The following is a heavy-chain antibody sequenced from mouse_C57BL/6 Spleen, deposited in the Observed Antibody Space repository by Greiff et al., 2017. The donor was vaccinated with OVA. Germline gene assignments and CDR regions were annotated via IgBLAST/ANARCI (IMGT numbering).Heavy chain of an antibody. CDR2: IYPGDGDT. Sequence: VKLMESGAELVKPGASVKISCKASGSAFSSYWMTWVQQRPGKGLAWIGQIYPGDGDTNYKGKLKGKATLTADKTSSTAYMQLIILTSYDSAVYFCAREFYDGYLYYFDYWGPGTTLTVSS. CDR1: GSAFSSYW. J-gene: IGHJ2*01. CDR3: AREFYDGYLYYFDY. V-gene: IGHV1-80*01. D-gene: IGHD2-3*01.